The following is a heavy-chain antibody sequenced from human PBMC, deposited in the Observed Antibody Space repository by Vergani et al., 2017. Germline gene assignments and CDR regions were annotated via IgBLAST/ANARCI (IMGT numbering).Heavy chain of an antibody. V-gene: IGHV1-3*04. D-gene: IGHD1-26*01. CDR1: GYTFTDYY. CDR3: ARRGSYGDYFDY. CDR2: INTGNGNT. J-gene: IGHJ4*02. Sequence: VQLVQSGAEVKKPGATVKISCKVSGYTFTDYYMHWVQQAPGKGLEWMGWINTGNGNTKYSQKFQGRVTITRDTSASTAYMELSSLRSEDTAVYYCARRGSYGDYFDYWGQGTLVTVSS.